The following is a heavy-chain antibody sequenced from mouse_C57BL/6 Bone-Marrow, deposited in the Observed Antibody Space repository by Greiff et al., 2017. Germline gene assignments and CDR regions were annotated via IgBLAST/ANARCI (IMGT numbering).Heavy chain of an antibody. CDR2: IHPSDSDT. D-gene: IGHD2-12*01. V-gene: IGHV1-74*01. Sequence: QVHVKQPGAELVKPGASVKVSCKASGYTFTSYWMHWVKQRPGQGLEWIGRIHPSDSDTNYNQKFKGKATLTVDKSSSTAYMQLSSLTSEDSAVYYCAIPYYTPPYAMDYWGQGTSVTVSS. J-gene: IGHJ4*01. CDR1: GYTFTSYW. CDR3: AIPYYTPPYAMDY.